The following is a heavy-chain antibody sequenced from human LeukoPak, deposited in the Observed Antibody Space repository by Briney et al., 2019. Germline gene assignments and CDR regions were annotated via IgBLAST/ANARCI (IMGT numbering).Heavy chain of an antibody. CDR1: GCTFTAYY. V-gene: IGHV7-4-1*02. D-gene: IGHD3-22*01. Sequence: ASVKVSCTASGCTFTAYYMHWVRQAPGQGLEWLGWINTNTGNPTYAQGFTGRFVFSLDTSVSTAYLQISSLKAEDTAVYYCARDYDSSAGYWGQGTLVTVSS. CDR3: ARDYDSSAGY. J-gene: IGHJ4*02. CDR2: INTNTGNP.